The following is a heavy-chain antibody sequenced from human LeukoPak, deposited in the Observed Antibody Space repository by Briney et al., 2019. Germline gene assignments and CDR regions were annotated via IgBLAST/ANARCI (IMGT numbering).Heavy chain of an antibody. CDR3: ARHSYSNSPFDY. D-gene: IGHD4-11*01. J-gene: IGHJ4*02. V-gene: IGHV1-69*13. CDR2: IIPIFGTA. Sequence: SVKVSCKASGGTFSSYAISWVRQAPGQGLEWMGGIIPIFGTANYAQKFQGRVTITADESTSTAYMELSSLRSEDTAVYYCARHSYSNSPFDYWGQGALVTVSS. CDR1: GGTFSSYA.